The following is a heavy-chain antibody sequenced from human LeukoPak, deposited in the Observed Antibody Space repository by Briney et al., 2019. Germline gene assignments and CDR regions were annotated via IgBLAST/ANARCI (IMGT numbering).Heavy chain of an antibody. V-gene: IGHV4-39*01. J-gene: IGHJ4*02. D-gene: IGHD3-10*01. CDR3: ARHVVRGVITKKYDY. Sequence: SETLSLTCTVSGGSISSSSYYWGWIRQPPGKGLEWIGSIYYRGSTYYNPSLKSRVTISVDTSKNQFSLKLSSVTAADTAVYYCARHVVRGVITKKYDYWGQGTLVTVSS. CDR1: GGSISSSSYY. CDR2: IYYRGST.